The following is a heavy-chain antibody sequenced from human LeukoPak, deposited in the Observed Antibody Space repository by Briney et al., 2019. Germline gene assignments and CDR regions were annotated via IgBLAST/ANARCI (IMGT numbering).Heavy chain of an antibody. CDR3: AKGGYSYGYSYNDY. CDR2: ISWNSGSI. J-gene: IGHJ4*02. CDR1: GFTFDDYA. D-gene: IGHD5-18*01. Sequence: SLRLSCAASGFTFDDYAMHWVRQAPGKGLEWVSGISWNSGSIGYADSVKGRFTISRDNAKNSLYLQMNSLRAEDTALYYCAKGGYSYGYSYNDYWGQGTLVTVSS. V-gene: IGHV3-9*01.